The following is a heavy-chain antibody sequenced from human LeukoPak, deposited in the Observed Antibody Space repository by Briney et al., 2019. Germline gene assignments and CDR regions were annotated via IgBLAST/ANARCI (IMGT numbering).Heavy chain of an antibody. Sequence: GGSLRLSCAASGLTFSSYNMNWVRQAPGKGLEWVSFISSSSNYIYYTDSVKGRFTISRDNAKNSLFLQMNSLRAEDRAVYYCAKDSLRTVPKVSFDSWGQGTLVTVSS. CDR3: AKDSLRTVPKVSFDS. D-gene: IGHD2-2*01. V-gene: IGHV3-21*04. CDR2: ISSSSNYI. CDR1: GLTFSSYN. J-gene: IGHJ4*02.